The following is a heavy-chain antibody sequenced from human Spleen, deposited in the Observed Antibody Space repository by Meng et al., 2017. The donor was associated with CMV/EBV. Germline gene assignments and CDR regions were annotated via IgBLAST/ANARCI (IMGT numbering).Heavy chain of an antibody. CDR1: GGSISSYY. CDR3: ASETGRVGATNYFDY. D-gene: IGHD1-26*01. J-gene: IGHJ4*02. CDR2: IYTSGST. V-gene: IGHV4-4*07. Sequence: QVHLRGEGPGLGKPLETLSLTCTVSGGSISSYYWSWIRQPAGKGLEWIGRIYTSGSTNYNPSLKSRVTMSVDTSKNQFSLKLSSVTAADTAVYYCASETGRVGATNYFDYWGQGTLVTVSS.